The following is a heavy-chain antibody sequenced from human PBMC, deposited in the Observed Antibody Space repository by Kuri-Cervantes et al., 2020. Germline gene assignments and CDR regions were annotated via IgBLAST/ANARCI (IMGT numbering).Heavy chain of an antibody. J-gene: IGHJ4*02. D-gene: IGHD2-21*01. CDR2: ISYDGSNK. CDR3: ASNRGLLY. V-gene: IGHV3-30-3*01. Sequence: LSLTCAASGFTFSSYAMHWVRQAPGKGLEWVAVISYDGSNKYYADSAKGRFTISRDNSKNTLYLQMNSLGPEDTAVYYCASNRGLLYWGQGTLVTVSS. CDR1: GFTFSSYA.